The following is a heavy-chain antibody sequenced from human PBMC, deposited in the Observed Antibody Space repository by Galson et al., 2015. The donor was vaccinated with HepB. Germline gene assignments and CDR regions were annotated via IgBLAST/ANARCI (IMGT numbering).Heavy chain of an antibody. D-gene: IGHD6-6*01. Sequence: CAISWDSVSSNSATWNWIRQSPSRGLEWLGRTYYRSTWYNDYAVFVKSRITINTDTSKNQFSLQLNSVTPEDTAVYYCARDRPYSSSSSWFDPWGQGTLVTVSS. CDR3: ARDRPYSSSSSWFDP. CDR1: WDSVSSNSAT. CDR2: TYYRSTWYN. V-gene: IGHV6-1*01. J-gene: IGHJ5*02.